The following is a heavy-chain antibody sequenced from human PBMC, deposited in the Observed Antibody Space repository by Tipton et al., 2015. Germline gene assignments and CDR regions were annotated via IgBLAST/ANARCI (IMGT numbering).Heavy chain of an antibody. D-gene: IGHD6-25*01. CDR3: GREDRGFSSGDY. CDR2: ISKDSFSI. V-gene: IGHV3-21*06. Sequence: QLVQSGGGLVKPGGSLTLSCAASGFSLSSYSMNWVRQTSGKGLEWVASISKDSFSIYHADSVKGRFTISRDNARNSLYLQMNSLREEDTAVYYCGREDRGFSSGDYWGQGTLVTVSS. CDR1: GFSLSSYS. J-gene: IGHJ4*02.